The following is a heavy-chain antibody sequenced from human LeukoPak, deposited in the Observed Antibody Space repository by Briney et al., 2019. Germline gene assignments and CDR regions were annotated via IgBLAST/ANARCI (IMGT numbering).Heavy chain of an antibody. D-gene: IGHD2-15*01. J-gene: IGHJ5*01. CDR3: AMPGFCSVTTCSNWFES. CDR2: TYYRSRWGN. Sequence: SQTLSLTCAISGDSVSNNIVTWNWVRQSPSRGLEWLGRTYYRSRWGNDYAISVKGRITINPDTSRNQFSLQLNSVTPEDTAVYYCAMPGFCSVTTCSNWFESWGQGTLVTVSS. CDR1: GDSVSNNIVT. V-gene: IGHV6-1*01.